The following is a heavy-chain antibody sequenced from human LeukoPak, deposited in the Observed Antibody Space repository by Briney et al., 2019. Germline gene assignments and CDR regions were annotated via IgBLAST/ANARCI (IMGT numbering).Heavy chain of an antibody. J-gene: IGHJ4*02. CDR1: GFTFSDHG. CDR2: ISGSRSTI. V-gene: IGHV3-48*01. Sequence: GGSLRLSCAASGFTFSDHGMHWVRQAPGEGLEWVSYISGSRSTIYYADSVKGRFTISRDNAKNSLYLQMNSLRAEDTAMYYCARAATTMIVASDYWGQGTLVTVSS. CDR3: ARAATTMIVASDY. D-gene: IGHD3-22*01.